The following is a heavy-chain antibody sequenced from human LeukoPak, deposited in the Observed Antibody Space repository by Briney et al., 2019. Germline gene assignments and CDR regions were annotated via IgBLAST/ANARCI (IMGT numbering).Heavy chain of an antibody. CDR3: ARHFYGDYVVTGNWFDP. V-gene: IGHV4-31*03. CDR2: IYYSGST. J-gene: IGHJ5*02. CDR1: GGSISSGGYS. D-gene: IGHD4-17*01. Sequence: PSQTLSLTCTVSGGSISSGGYSWSWIRQHPGKGLEWIGYIYYSGSTYYNPSLKSRVTISVDTSKNQFSLKLSSVTAADTAVYYCARHFYGDYVVTGNWFDPWGQGTLVTVSS.